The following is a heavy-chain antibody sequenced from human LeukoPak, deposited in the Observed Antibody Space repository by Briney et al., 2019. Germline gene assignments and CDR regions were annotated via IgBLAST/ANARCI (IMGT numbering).Heavy chain of an antibody. D-gene: IGHD6-13*01. CDR3: AKDRGSSWYTAFDY. CDR1: GFTFSSYA. CDR2: IRYEGSNK. Sequence: GRSLRLSCAASGFTFSSYAMHWVRQAPGKGLEWVAFIRYEGSNKYYADSVKGRFTISRDNSKNTLYLQMNSLRVEDTAVYYCAKDRGSSWYTAFDYWGQGTLVTVSS. V-gene: IGHV3-30*02. J-gene: IGHJ4*02.